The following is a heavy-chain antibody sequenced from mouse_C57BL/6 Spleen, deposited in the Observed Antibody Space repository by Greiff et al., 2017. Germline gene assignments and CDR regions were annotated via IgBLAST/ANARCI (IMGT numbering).Heavy chain of an antibody. J-gene: IGHJ3*01. V-gene: IGHV5-4*01. Sequence: DVQLVESGGGLVKPGGSLKLSCAASGFTFSSYAMSWVRQTPEKRLEWVATISDGGSYTYYPDNVKGRFTISRDNAKNNLYLQMSHLKSEDTAMYYCARDPITTVVATDAYWGQGTLVTVSA. CDR3: ARDPITTVVATDAY. CDR2: ISDGGSYT. D-gene: IGHD1-1*01. CDR1: GFTFSSYA.